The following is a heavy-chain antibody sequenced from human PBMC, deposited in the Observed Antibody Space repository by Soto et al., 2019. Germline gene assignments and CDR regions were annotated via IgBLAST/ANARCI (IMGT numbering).Heavy chain of an antibody. CDR2: IYHSGST. CDR3: AGKTGPDYYYYYMDV. V-gene: IGHV4-4*02. D-gene: IGHD1-1*01. Sequence: SETLSLTCAVSSGSISSSNWWSWVRQPPGKGLEWIGEIYHSGSTNYNPSLKSRVTISVDKSKNQFSLKLSSVTAADTAVYYCAGKTGPDYYYYYMDVWGKGTTVTVSS. J-gene: IGHJ6*03. CDR1: SGSISSSNW.